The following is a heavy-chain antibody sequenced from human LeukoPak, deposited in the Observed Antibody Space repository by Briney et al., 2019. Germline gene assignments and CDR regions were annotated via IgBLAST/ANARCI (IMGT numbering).Heavy chain of an antibody. V-gene: IGHV3-43*01. Sequence: GGSLRLSCEASGLSFGDYTMHWVRQAPGKGLEWVSLISRNGAATKYADSVRGRFTVSRDNAKNSLYLQMNSLRAEDTAVYYCARVDYGSGSYGYYYYYYMDVWGKGTTVTISS. CDR1: GLSFGDYT. J-gene: IGHJ6*03. CDR3: ARVDYGSGSYGYYYYYYMDV. D-gene: IGHD3-10*01. CDR2: ISRNGAAT.